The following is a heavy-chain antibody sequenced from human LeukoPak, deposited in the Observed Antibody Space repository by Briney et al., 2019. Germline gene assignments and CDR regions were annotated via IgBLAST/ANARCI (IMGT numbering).Heavy chain of an antibody. V-gene: IGHV3-23*01. CDR2: ISGSGGST. J-gene: IGHJ3*02. D-gene: IGHD5-24*01. CDR1: GFTFSTYA. Sequence: PGGSLRLSCAASGFTFSTYAMNWVRQAPGKGLEWVAGISGSGGSTYYADSVKGRFTISRDNSKNTLYLQMNSLRAEDTAVYYCAKSSSGRGHGHDAFDIWGQGTMVTVSS. CDR3: AKSSSGRGHGHDAFDI.